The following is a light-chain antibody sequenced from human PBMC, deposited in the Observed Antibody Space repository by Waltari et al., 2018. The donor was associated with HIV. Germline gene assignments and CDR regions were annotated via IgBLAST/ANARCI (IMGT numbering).Light chain of an antibody. CDR3: ATWDDSLNGRV. CDR1: RSNIGANT. V-gene: IGLV1-44*01. J-gene: IGLJ3*02. Sequence: HSVLTQPPSTSGTPGHRVTISCSGGRSNIGANTVNWYQHLPGTAPKLLIYKSAQWPSGVPDRFSGSKSDTSASRAISGLQSEEEAVYYCATWDDSLNGRVFGGETKLTVL. CDR2: KSA.